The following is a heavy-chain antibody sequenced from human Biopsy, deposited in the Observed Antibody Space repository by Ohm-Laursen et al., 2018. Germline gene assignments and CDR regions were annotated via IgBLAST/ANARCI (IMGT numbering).Heavy chain of an antibody. CDR2: INTENGNT. D-gene: IGHD1-1*01. CDR1: GYTFTSYG. J-gene: IGHJ6*02. Sequence: GASVKVSCKASGYTFTSYGISWVRQAPGQGLEWMGWINTENGNTIYAQNLQGRVTMTADTSTSTAYMEVTSLRSDDMAVYYCARAKLEPVYYYYGMDVWGQGTTVTVSS. CDR3: ARAKLEPVYYYYGMDV. V-gene: IGHV1-18*03.